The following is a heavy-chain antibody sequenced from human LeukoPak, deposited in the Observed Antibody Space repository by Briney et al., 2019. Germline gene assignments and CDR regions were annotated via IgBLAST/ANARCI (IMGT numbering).Heavy chain of an antibody. CDR2: ITSSNNYI. J-gene: IGHJ6*03. V-gene: IGHV3-21*01. CDR3: ARGEFGDYYYFYMDV. CDR1: GFTFSSYS. D-gene: IGHD2/OR15-2a*01. Sequence: PGGSLRLSCAASGFTFSSYSMNWVRQAPGKGLEWVSSITSSNNYIYYGDSVKGRFTISRDDAKNSLFLQMNSLRAEDTATYYCARGEFGDYYYFYMDVWDKGTTVTVSS.